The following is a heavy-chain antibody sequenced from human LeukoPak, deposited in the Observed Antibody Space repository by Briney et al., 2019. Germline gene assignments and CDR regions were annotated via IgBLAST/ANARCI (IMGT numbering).Heavy chain of an antibody. D-gene: IGHD6-19*01. CDR2: IGGSSGTT. CDR3: AKGGWGIAVNY. V-gene: IGHV3-23*01. CDR1: GFAFSSYA. Sequence: GGSLRLSCAASGFAFSSYAVSWVRQAPGKGLEWVSVIGGSSGTTYYADSVKGRFTISRDNSKNTLYLQMNSLRAEDTAVYYCAKGGWGIAVNYWGQGTLVTVSS. J-gene: IGHJ4*02.